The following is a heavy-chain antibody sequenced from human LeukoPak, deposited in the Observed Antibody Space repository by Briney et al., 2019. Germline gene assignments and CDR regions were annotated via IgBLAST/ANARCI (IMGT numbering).Heavy chain of an antibody. CDR2: ISSSSSYI. CDR1: GFTFSSCC. CDR3: ARGLYYYDSSGYNY. D-gene: IGHD3-22*01. J-gene: IGHJ4*02. V-gene: IGHV3-21*01. Sequence: KPGGSLRLSCAASGFTFSSCCMNWVRQASRRGLECVSSISSSSSYIYYADSVKGRFTISRANAKNSLYLQMNSLGAEDTAVYYCARGLYYYDSSGYNYWGQGTLVTVSS.